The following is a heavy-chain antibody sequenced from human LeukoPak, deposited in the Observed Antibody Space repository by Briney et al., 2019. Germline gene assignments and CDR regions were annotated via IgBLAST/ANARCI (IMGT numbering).Heavy chain of an antibody. Sequence: GGSLRLSCAASGFTDCTKDMGWVRQAPGKGLEFVALIYSGVGTYYADSVKGRFIISRDNSENTLYLQMNSLRAEDTAVYYCARLYFGAFDYWGQGTLVTVSS. V-gene: IGHV3-53*01. J-gene: IGHJ4*02. CDR3: ARLYFGAFDY. D-gene: IGHD3-10*01. CDR2: IYSGVGT. CDR1: GFTDCTKD.